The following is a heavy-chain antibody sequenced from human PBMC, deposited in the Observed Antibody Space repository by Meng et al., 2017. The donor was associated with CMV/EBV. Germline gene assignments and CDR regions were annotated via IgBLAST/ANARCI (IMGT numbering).Heavy chain of an antibody. J-gene: IGHJ3*02. D-gene: IGHD1-1*01. Sequence: GESLKISCAASGFTFSSYAMHWVRQAPGKGLEWVAVISYDGSNKYYADSVKGRFTISRDNSKNTLYLQMNSLRAEDTAVYYCARAKMNWNVIDAFDIWGQGTMVT. CDR2: ISYDGSNK. CDR3: ARAKMNWNVIDAFDI. CDR1: GFTFSSYA. V-gene: IGHV3-30-3*01.